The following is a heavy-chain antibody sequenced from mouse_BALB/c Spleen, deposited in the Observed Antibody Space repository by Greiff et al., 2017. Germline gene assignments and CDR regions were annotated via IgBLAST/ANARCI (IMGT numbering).Heavy chain of an antibody. Sequence: EVQLVESGPGLVKPSQSLSLTCSVTGYSITSGYYWNWIRQFPGNKLEWMGYISYDGSNNYNPSLKNRISITRDTSKNQFFLKLNSVTTEDTATYYCAREGFDYWGQGTSVTVSS. J-gene: IGHJ4*01. CDR1: GYSITSGYY. CDR2: ISYDGSN. V-gene: IGHV3-6*02. CDR3: AREGFDY.